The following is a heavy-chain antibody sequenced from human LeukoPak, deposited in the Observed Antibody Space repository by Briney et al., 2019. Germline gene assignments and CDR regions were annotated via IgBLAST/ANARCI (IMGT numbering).Heavy chain of an antibody. Sequence: SETLSLTCAVYGGSFSGYYWSWIRQPPGKGLEWIGEINHSGSTNYNPSLKSRVTISIDTSKNQFSLKLSSVTAADTAVYYCARGPRPDSSGYYYYYFDYWGQGTLVTVSS. CDR2: INHSGST. D-gene: IGHD3-22*01. CDR1: GGSFSGYY. J-gene: IGHJ4*02. V-gene: IGHV4-34*01. CDR3: ARGPRPDSSGYYYYYFDY.